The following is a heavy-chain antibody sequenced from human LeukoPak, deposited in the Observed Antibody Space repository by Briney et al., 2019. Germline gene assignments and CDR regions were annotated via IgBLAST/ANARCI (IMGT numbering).Heavy chain of an antibody. CDR1: GGSISSYY. CDR2: IYYSGST. D-gene: IGHD3-9*01. J-gene: IGHJ4*02. CDR3: ARQYYDILTGYPYYFDY. V-gene: IGHV4-59*08. Sequence: SETLSLTCTVSGGSISSYYWSWIRQPPGRGLEWIGYIYYSGSTNYNPSLKSRVTISVDTSKNQFSLNLSSVTATDTAVYFCARQYYDILTGYPYYFDYWGQGTLVTVSS.